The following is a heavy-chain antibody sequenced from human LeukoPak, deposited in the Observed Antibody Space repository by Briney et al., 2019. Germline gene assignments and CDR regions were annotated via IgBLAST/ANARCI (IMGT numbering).Heavy chain of an antibody. Sequence: GGSLRLSCAASGFTFSSYAMSWVRQAPGKGLEWVSAISGSGGSTYYADSVKGRFTISRDNSKNTLYLQMNSLRAEDTAVYYCARDPRGYYYDSSGYLVVYWGQGTLVTVSS. CDR2: ISGSGGST. V-gene: IGHV3-23*01. J-gene: IGHJ4*02. D-gene: IGHD3-22*01. CDR3: ARDPRGYYYDSSGYLVVY. CDR1: GFTFSSYA.